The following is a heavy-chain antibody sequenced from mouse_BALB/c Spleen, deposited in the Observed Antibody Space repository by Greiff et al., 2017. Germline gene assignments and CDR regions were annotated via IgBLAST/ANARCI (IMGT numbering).Heavy chain of an antibody. J-gene: IGHJ4*01. D-gene: IGHD2-1*01. CDR1: GFTFSSYT. V-gene: IGHV5-12-2*01. CDR2: ISNGGGST. Sequence: EVQRVESGGGLVQPGGSLKLSCAASGFTFSSYTMSWVRQTPEKRLEWVAYISNGGGSTYYPDTVKGRFTISRDNAKNTLYLQMSSLKSEDTAMYYCARHGGNYGGAMDYWGQGTSVTVSS. CDR3: ARHGGNYGGAMDY.